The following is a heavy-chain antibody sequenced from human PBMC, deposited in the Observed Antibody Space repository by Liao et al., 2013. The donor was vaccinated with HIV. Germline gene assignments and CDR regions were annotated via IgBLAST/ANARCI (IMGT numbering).Heavy chain of an antibody. J-gene: IGHJ5*01. CDR1: GGSISSGDYY. V-gene: IGHV4-30-4*08. D-gene: IGHD1-1*01. CDR2: IYYSGST. CDR3: ARGDWNDAFDS. Sequence: QVQLQESGPGLVKPSQTLSLTCTVSGGSISSGDYYWSWIRQPPGKGLEWIGYIYYSGSTHYNPSLKSRVTISIETSKNQFSLKLSSVTAADTAVYYCARGDWNDAFDSWGQGTLVTVSS.